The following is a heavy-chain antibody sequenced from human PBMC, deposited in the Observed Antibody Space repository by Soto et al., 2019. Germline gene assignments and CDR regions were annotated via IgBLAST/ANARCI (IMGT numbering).Heavy chain of an antibody. D-gene: IGHD3-16*01. V-gene: IGHV3-30*18. Sequence: GGSLRLSCAASGFTFRSYAMHWVRQAPGKGLEWVAVISNDGSSKNHADSVKGRFTISRDNSKNTLDVQMNSLRAEDTAVYYCAKEGGGYRQFDYWGQGTLVTVSS. CDR3: AKEGGGYRQFDY. CDR1: GFTFRSYA. CDR2: ISNDGSSK. J-gene: IGHJ4*02.